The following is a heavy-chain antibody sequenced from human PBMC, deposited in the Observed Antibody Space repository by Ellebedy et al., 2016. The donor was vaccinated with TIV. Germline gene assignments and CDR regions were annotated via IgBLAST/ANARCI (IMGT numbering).Heavy chain of an antibody. CDR3: ARARDYSRGGRYPIYFFDS. Sequence: SVKVSCKASGGTSNNYAINWVRQAPGQGLEWMGGIIPIFSTPHYAQRFEDRVTITADESTSTTYMALSSLRSEDTAVYYCARARDYSRGGRYPIYFFDSWGQGTLVTVSS. J-gene: IGHJ4*02. D-gene: IGHD2-15*01. CDR1: GGTSNNYA. V-gene: IGHV1-69*13. CDR2: IIPIFSTP.